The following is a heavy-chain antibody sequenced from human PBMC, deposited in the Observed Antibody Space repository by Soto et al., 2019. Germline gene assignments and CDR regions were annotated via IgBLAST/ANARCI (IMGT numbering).Heavy chain of an antibody. D-gene: IGHD6-13*01. J-gene: IGHJ6*02. CDR2: ISSSGSTI. CDR3: ARDQGIAAAGTGIYYYYGMDV. Sequence: QVQLVESGGGLVKPGGSLRLSCAASGFTFSDYYMSWIRQALGKGLEWVSYISSSGSTIYYADSVKGRFTISRDNAKNSLYLQMNSLRAEDTAVYYCARDQGIAAAGTGIYYYYGMDVWGQGTTVTVSS. CDR1: GFTFSDYY. V-gene: IGHV3-11*01.